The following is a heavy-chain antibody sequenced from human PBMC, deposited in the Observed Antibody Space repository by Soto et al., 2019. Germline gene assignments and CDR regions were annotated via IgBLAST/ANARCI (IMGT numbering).Heavy chain of an antibody. V-gene: IGHV1-69*01. Sequence: QVQLVQSGAEVKKPGSSVKVSCKASGGTFSSYGISWVRQAPGQGLEWMGGIIPAFRKANYAQKFQGRVKITADESMSTAYMGLSSLTSEDTAVDYCARDRGVAAAGSGGNWLDPWGQGTLVTVSS. J-gene: IGHJ5*02. CDR1: GGTFSSYG. D-gene: IGHD6-13*01. CDR2: IIPAFRKA. CDR3: ARDRGVAAAGSGGNWLDP.